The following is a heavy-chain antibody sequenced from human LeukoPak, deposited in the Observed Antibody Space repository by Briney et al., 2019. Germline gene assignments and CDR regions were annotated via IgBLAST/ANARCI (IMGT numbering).Heavy chain of an antibody. CDR3: ARLGYCSGGNCYNLYGMDV. D-gene: IGHD2-15*01. CDR2: TYYIGIT. CDR1: GGSISSSSYY. J-gene: IGHJ6*02. Sequence: SETLSLTCTVSGGSISSSSYYWGWIRQPPGKGLGGFGGTYYIGITYYSPSLKSRVTISVDTSKNQFSLKLSSVTAADTAVYYCARLGYCSGGNCYNLYGMDVWGQGTTVTVSS. V-gene: IGHV4-39*01.